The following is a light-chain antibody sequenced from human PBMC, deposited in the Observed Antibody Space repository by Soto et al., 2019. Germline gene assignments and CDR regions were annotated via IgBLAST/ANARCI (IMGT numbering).Light chain of an antibody. V-gene: IGLV1-40*01. Sequence: QAVVTQPPSVSGAPGQRVTISCTGSSSNIGAGYDVHWYQQLPGTAPKLLIYGNSNRPSGVPDRFSGSKSGTSASLAITGLQAEDEADYYCQSYDSSLSGSVVFGGGTMLTVL. CDR1: SSNIGAGYD. CDR3: QSYDSSLSGSVV. CDR2: GNS. J-gene: IGLJ2*01.